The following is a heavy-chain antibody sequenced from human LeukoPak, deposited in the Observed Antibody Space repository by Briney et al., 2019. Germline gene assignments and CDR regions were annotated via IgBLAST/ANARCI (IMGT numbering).Heavy chain of an antibody. CDR3: ARRIETYYYDTSGYYFGYYFDY. J-gene: IGHJ4*02. D-gene: IGHD3-22*01. V-gene: IGHV4-59*08. CDR1: GGSISSYY. Sequence: SETLSLTCTVSGGSISSYYWSWIRQPPGKGLEWIGYIYHSGSTNHNPSLKSRVTISVDTSKNQFSLNLSSVTAADTAIYYCARRIETYYYDTSGYYFGYYFDYWGQGTLVTVSS. CDR2: IYHSGST.